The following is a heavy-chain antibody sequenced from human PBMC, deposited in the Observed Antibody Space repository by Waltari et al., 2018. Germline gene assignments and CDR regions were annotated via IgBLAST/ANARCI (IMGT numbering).Heavy chain of an antibody. CDR1: GFTFSNYN. J-gene: IGHJ5*02. Sequence: VQLVESGGGLVQPGGSLRLSCAASGFTFSNYNFNWVRQAPGKGLEGCSFLSSGGCTICYPESVKGRFTISRDDAKSSLYLQMNSLRAEDTAVYYCVREGSGFDPWGQGTQVTVSS. CDR2: LSSGGCTI. V-gene: IGHV3-48*03. D-gene: IGHD1-26*01. CDR3: VREGSGFDP.